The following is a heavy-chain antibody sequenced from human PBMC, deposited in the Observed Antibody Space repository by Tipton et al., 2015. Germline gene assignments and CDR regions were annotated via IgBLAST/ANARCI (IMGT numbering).Heavy chain of an antibody. D-gene: IGHD6-19*01. Sequence: SLRLSCTASGFTFSDYYMSWIRQAPGKGLEWVSYISSSGSTIYYADSVKGRFTISRDNAKNSLYLQMNSLRAEDTAVYYCARVRWLVLFDYWGQGTLVTVSS. J-gene: IGHJ4*02. CDR2: ISSSGSTI. CDR1: GFTFSDYY. V-gene: IGHV3-11*01. CDR3: ARVRWLVLFDY.